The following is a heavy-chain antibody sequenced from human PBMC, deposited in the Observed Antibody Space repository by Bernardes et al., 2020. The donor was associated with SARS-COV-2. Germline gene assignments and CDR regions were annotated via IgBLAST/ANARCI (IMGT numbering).Heavy chain of an antibody. V-gene: IGHV3-74*03. J-gene: IGHJ4*02. CDR3: VRGPSDGHGRFEY. CDR2: INGDGSTT. Sequence: GGSLRLSCTASGFTFSSYWMHWVRQAPGKGLVWVSRINGDGSTTTYADSVKGRFTISRDNARNTLYLQMNSLRDEDTALYYCVRGPSDGHGRFEYWGQGTLGSASS. CDR1: GFTFSSYW.